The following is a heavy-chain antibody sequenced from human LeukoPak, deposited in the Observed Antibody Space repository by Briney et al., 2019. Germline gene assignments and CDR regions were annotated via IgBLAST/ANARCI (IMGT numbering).Heavy chain of an antibody. D-gene: IGHD5-12*01. V-gene: IGHV3-48*03. CDR2: ISTSGTII. CDR3: AKQTGYSNTEDY. CDR1: GLTLSGYE. J-gene: IGHJ4*02. Sequence: GGSLTLSCAASGLTLSGYEMNWVRQAPGKGLEWVSYISTSGTIIYYADSVKGRFTISRDNAKNSLFLQMNTLRAEDTAVYYCAKQTGYSNTEDYWGQGTLVTVSS.